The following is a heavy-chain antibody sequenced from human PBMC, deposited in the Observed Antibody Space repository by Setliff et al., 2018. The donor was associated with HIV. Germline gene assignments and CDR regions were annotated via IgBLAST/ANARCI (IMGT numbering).Heavy chain of an antibody. V-gene: IGHV4-59*08. D-gene: IGHD3-16*02. CDR2: IYYSGST. Sequence: PSETLSLTCTVSGGSISGYYWSWIRQPPGKGLEWIGYIYYSGSTYYNPSLKSRITISVDTSKNQFSLRLSSVTAADTAVYYCARHQVIPTVIGAFDIWGQGTVVTVSS. CDR3: ARHQVIPTVIGAFDI. CDR1: GGSISGYY. J-gene: IGHJ3*02.